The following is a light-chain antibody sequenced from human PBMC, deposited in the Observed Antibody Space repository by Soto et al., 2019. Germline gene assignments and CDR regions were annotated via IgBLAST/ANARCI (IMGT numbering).Light chain of an antibody. CDR2: DVS. V-gene: IGLV2-14*03. CDR3: SSYTSSNSWV. CDR1: SSDVGGSNY. Sequence: QSALTQPASVSGSPGQSITISCTGTSSDVGGSNYVSWYQQYPGKAPKLMVYDVSNRPSGVSNRFSGSKSGNTASLIISGLQAEDEADYYCSSYTSSNSWVFGGGTKLTVL. J-gene: IGLJ3*02.